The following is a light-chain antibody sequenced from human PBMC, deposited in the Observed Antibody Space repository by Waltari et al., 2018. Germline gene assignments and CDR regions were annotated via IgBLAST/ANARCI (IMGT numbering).Light chain of an antibody. V-gene: IGLV5-45*03. Sequence: QAVLPQPSSLSASPGASASPTCTLRSGINVGRHRIYWYQQKPGRPPRYLLRYKSYSDKHRDSRVPRRFSVSKDSSANAGILLISGLQSEDEADYYCMIWHNNAVVFGGGTTLTVL. CDR3: MIWHNNAVV. J-gene: IGLJ2*01. CDR1: SGINVGRHR. CDR2: YKSYSDK.